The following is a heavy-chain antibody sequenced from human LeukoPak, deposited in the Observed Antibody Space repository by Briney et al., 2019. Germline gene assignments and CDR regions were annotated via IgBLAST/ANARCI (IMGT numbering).Heavy chain of an antibody. J-gene: IGHJ4*02. V-gene: IGHV4-34*01. D-gene: IGHD3-10*01. CDR3: ARVGLWFGESLFDY. CDR1: GGSFSAYY. Sequence: SETLSLTCAVYGGSFSAYYWSLIRQPPGKGLEWIGEINHSGSTNYNPSLKSRVTISVDTSKNQFSLKLSSVTAADTAVYYCARVGLWFGESLFDYWGQGTLVTVSS. CDR2: INHSGST.